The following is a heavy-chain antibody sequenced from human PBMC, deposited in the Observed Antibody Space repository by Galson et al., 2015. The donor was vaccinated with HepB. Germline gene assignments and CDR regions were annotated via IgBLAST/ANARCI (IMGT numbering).Heavy chain of an antibody. Sequence: ALEWLAHIFSNGEKSYSTSLKSRLTISKDTSKSQVVLTMTNMDPVDTATYYCARLYWNYGYYFDFWGQGPLVTVSS. J-gene: IGHJ4*02. CDR3: ARLYWNYGYYFDF. V-gene: IGHV2-26*01. D-gene: IGHD1-7*01. CDR2: IFSNGEK.